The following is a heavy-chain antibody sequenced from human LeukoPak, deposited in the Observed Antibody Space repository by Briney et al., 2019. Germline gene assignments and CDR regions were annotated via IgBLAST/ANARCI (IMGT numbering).Heavy chain of an antibody. CDR2: IYYSGST. CDR3: ARDNSGYSYGSHYYYYGMDV. J-gene: IGHJ6*02. CDR1: GGSISSYY. D-gene: IGHD5-18*01. Sequence: SETLSLTCTVSGGSISSYYWSWIRQPPGKGLEWIGHIYYSGSTNYNPSLKSRVTISVDTSKNQFSLKLSSVTAADTAVYYCARDNSGYSYGSHYYYYGMDVWGQGTTVTVSS. V-gene: IGHV4-59*01.